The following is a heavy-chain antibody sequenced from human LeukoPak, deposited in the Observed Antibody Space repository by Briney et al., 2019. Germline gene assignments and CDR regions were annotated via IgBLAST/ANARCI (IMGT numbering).Heavy chain of an antibody. Sequence: ASVKVSCKASGYTFTSYAMNWVRQAPGQGLEWMGWINTNTGNPTYAQGFTGRFVFSLDTSVSTAYLQISSLKAEDTAVYHCARGRLVVPAAIPFDYWGQGTLVTVSS. V-gene: IGHV7-4-1*02. J-gene: IGHJ4*02. CDR2: INTNTGNP. D-gene: IGHD2-2*01. CDR1: GYTFTSYA. CDR3: ARGRLVVPAAIPFDY.